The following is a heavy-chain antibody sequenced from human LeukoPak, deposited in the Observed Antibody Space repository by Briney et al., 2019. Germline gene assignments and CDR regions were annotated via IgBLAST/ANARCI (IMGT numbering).Heavy chain of an antibody. Sequence: SETLSLTCSVSGASMTTNYWNWVRQAPGKGLEWIGYFYYRGTPTYSPSLKSRVTISVDMSKNQFSLKLSSVTAADTAVYYCARGRSPHQAVNDFDIWGQGTMVTVSS. CDR2: FYYRGTP. CDR3: ARGRSPHQAVNDFDI. V-gene: IGHV4-59*08. CDR1: GASMTTNY. D-gene: IGHD3-22*01. J-gene: IGHJ3*02.